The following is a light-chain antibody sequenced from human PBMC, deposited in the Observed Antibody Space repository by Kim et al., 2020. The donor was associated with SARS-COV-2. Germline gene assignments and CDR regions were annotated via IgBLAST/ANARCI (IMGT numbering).Light chain of an antibody. Sequence: GRTVTLSCAGSSGSMASNYVQWYQPLPGGAPTTVIYEDNQRPSGVPDRFSGSIDSSSNSASLTISGLKTEDEADYYCQSYDSSTWVFGGGTQLTVL. CDR3: QSYDSSTWV. V-gene: IGLV6-57*02. CDR2: EDN. CDR1: SGSMASNY. J-gene: IGLJ3*02.